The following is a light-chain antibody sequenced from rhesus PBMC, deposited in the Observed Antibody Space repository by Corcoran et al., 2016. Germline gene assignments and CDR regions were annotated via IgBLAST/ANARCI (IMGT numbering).Light chain of an antibody. V-gene: IGKV1-33*02. J-gene: IGKJ4*01. Sequence: DIQMSQSPSSLSASVGDKVTITCRASQGISNALAWYQQKPGKAPKLLIYATSSLESGGPSRLSGSRSGTDFTLTISSLQPEDFATYYCQQGYRTPPTFGGGTKVELK. CDR3: QQGYRTPPT. CDR1: QGISNA. CDR2: ATS.